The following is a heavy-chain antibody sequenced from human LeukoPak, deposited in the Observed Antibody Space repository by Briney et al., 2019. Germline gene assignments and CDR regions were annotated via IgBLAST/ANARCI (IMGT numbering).Heavy chain of an antibody. CDR2: IKKDGREK. CDR3: VRDVSDENDSASRMHLDS. CDR1: GFTISNYW. D-gene: IGHD2-15*01. J-gene: IGHJ4*02. Sequence: GGSLRLSCAASGFTISNYWMIWVRQAPGKGLEWVANIKKDGREKHHVDSVKGRFAISRDNARNSLFLQMNSLRAEDTAVYYCVRDVSDENDSASRMHLDSWGQGTLVSVSS. V-gene: IGHV3-7*01.